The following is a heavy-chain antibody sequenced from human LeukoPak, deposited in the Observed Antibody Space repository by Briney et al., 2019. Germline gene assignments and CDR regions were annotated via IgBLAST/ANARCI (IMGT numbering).Heavy chain of an antibody. Sequence: SETLSLTCTVSGGSISSSSYYWGWIRQPPGKGLEWIASSFHTGNTHYNPSLKSRVTISVDTSKNQFSLRLSSVTAADTAVYYGARHPLAYYAGSGYAGTHFDYWGQGTLVTVSS. CDR2: SFHTGNT. CDR3: ARHPLAYYAGSGYAGTHFDY. V-gene: IGHV4-39*01. J-gene: IGHJ4*02. D-gene: IGHD3-22*01. CDR1: GGSISSSSYY.